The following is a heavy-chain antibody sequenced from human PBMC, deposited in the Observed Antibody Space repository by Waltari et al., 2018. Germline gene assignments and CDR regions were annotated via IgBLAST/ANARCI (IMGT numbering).Heavy chain of an antibody. CDR3: AKVWQQLLPLDCYGMDV. D-gene: IGHD6-13*01. J-gene: IGHJ6*02. V-gene: IGHV3-74*02. Sequence: EVQLVESGGGLVKPGGSLRLSCAASGFTFSGYWMHWVRQAPGKGLGWVSRINSDGSSTSYADSVKGRFTISRDNAKNTLYLQMNSLRAEDTAVYYCAKVWQQLLPLDCYGMDVWGQGTTVTVSS. CDR1: GFTFSGYW. CDR2: INSDGSST.